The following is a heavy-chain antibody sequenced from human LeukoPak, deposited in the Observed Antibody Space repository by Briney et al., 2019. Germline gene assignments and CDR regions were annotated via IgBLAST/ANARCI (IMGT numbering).Heavy chain of an antibody. J-gene: IGHJ4*02. V-gene: IGHV3-30-3*01. Sequence: PGRSLRLSCAASGFTFSNYVVHWVRQAPGKGLEWVAIISSDGTNNYYAESVKGRFTISRDNSTNTVFLQMNSLRVEDTAVYYCASTMSSVAPLDYWGQGALVTVSS. CDR3: ASTMSSVAPLDY. CDR1: GFTFSNYV. D-gene: IGHD3-10*01. CDR2: ISSDGTNN.